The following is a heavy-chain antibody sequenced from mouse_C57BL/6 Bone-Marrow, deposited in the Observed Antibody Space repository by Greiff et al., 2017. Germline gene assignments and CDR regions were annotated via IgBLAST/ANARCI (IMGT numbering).Heavy chain of an antibody. CDR3: TPSPYYYGSSDEAY. D-gene: IGHD1-1*01. Sequence: VQLQQSGAELVRPGASVKLSCTASGFNIKDDYMHWVKQRPEQGLEWIGWIDPENGDTEYASKFQGKATITADTSSNTAYLQLSSLTSEDTAVYYCTPSPYYYGSSDEAYWGQGTLVTVSA. J-gene: IGHJ3*01. CDR1: GFNIKDDY. V-gene: IGHV14-4*01. CDR2: IDPENGDT.